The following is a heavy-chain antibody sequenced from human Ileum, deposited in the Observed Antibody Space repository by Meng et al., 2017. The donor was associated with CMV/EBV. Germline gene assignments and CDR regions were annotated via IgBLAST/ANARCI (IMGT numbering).Heavy chain of an antibody. CDR1: GYTIIAYG. J-gene: IGHJ4*02. V-gene: IGHV1-18*01. CDR3: ARDEGHGSGSFCEY. D-gene: IGHD3-10*01. CDR2: VNVYNDKT. Sequence: SGYTIIAYGITWRRQAPGQGLEWMGWVNVYNDKTKDAQKFRSRVAVTTDTSTNTAYMELRSLTSDDTAVYYCARDEGHGSGSFCEYWGQGSLVTVSS.